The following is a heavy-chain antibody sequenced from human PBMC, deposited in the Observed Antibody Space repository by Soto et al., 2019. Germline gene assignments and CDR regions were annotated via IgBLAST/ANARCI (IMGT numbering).Heavy chain of an antibody. V-gene: IGHV4-34*01. Sequence: TLSLICAVYGGSFSGYYWSWIRQPPGKGLEWSGEINHSGSTNYNPSLKIRVIISVDTSKNHFSLKLSSVTAADKAVYYCARGRIGYYYYGMDVWGQGTTVTVSS. CDR1: GGSFSGYY. J-gene: IGHJ6*02. CDR2: INHSGST. CDR3: ARGRIGYYYYGMDV.